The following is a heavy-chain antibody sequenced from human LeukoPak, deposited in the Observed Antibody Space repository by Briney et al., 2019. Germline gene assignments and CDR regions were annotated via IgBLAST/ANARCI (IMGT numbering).Heavy chain of an antibody. V-gene: IGHV3-23*01. CDR1: GFTFSSYA. CDR2: ISGSGGST. J-gene: IGHJ4*02. D-gene: IGHD3-3*01. Sequence: SGGSLRLSCAASGFTFSSYAMSWVRQAPGKGLEWVSAISGSGGSTYYADSVKGRFTISRDNSKNTLYLQMNSLRAEDTAVYYCANPTYYDFWSGYSDEDYWGQGTLVTVSS. CDR3: ANPTYYDFWSGYSDEDY.